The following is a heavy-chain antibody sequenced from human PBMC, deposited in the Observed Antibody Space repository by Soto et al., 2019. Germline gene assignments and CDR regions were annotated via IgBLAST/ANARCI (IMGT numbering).Heavy chain of an antibody. CDR1: GFDFSTHA. CDR3: AKGFDYGDTKHIDY. Sequence: PGGSLRLSCAASGFDFSTHALTWVRQAPGKGLGMLSSITNTGITTHYADSVKGRFTISRENSRNTLHLQLNNLRVDDTAVYYCAKGFDYGDTKHIDYWGQGTLVTVSS. V-gene: IGHV3-23*01. J-gene: IGHJ4*02. CDR2: ITNTGITT. D-gene: IGHD4-17*01.